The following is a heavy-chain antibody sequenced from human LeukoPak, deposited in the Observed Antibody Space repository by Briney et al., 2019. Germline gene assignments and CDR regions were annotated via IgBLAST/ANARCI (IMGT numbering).Heavy chain of an antibody. CDR2: IIPIFGTA. CDR3: ARGRYSSGWYVY. CDR1: GGTFSSYA. Sequence: ASVKVSCKASGGTFSSYAISWVRQAPGQGLEWMGGIIPIFGTANYAQKFQGRVTITADESTSTAYMELSSLRSEDTAVYYCARGRYSSGWYVYWGQGTLVTVSS. D-gene: IGHD6-19*01. J-gene: IGHJ4*02. V-gene: IGHV1-69*13.